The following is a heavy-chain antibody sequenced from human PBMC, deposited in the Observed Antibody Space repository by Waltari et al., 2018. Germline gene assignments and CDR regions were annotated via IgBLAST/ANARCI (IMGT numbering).Heavy chain of an antibody. CDR1: GFTFSSYS. D-gene: IGHD3-22*01. CDR3: ARGHLRPLGYYYDSSGYYYPDAFDI. CDR2: ISSSSSTI. J-gene: IGHJ3*02. Sequence: EVQLVESGGGLVQPGGSLRLSCAASGFTFSSYSMNWVRQAPGKGLEWVSYISSSSSTIYYADSVKGRFTISRDNAKNSLYLQMNSLRAEDTAVYYCARGHLRPLGYYYDSSGYYYPDAFDILGQGTMVTVSS. V-gene: IGHV3-48*04.